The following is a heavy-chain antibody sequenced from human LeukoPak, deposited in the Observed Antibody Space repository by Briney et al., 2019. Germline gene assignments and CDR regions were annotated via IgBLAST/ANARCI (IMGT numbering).Heavy chain of an antibody. Sequence: ASVKVSCKASGYTFTSYYMHWVRQAPGQGLEWMGIINPSGGSTSYAQKFQGRVTMTRDTSTSTVYMELSSLRSKDTAVYYCARAPDPTIFGEKNGVNWFDPWGQGTLVTVSS. CDR3: ARAPDPTIFGEKNGVNWFDP. D-gene: IGHD3-3*01. CDR1: GYTFTSYY. J-gene: IGHJ5*02. CDR2: INPSGGST. V-gene: IGHV1-46*01.